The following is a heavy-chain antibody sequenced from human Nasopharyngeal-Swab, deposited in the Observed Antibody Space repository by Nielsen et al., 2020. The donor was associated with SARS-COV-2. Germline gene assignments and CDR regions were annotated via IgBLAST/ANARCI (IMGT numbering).Heavy chain of an antibody. J-gene: IGHJ5*02. V-gene: IGHV1-69*04. CDR2: IIPILGIP. D-gene: IGHD5-24*01. CDR1: GGTLSNYA. CDR3: ASPVEMSTT. Sequence: SVKVSCKPSGGTLSNYAISWVRQAPGQGLEWMGRIIPILGIPNYAQKFQGRLTITADTSTTTAYMELSSLRSEDTAVYYCASPVEMSTTWGQGTLVTVSS.